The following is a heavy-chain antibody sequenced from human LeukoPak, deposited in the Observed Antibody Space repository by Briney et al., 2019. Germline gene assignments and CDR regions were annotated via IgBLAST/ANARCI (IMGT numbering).Heavy chain of an antibody. CDR3: ARAPPLGYYYMDV. Sequence: PSETLSLTCTVSGGSISSYYWSWIRQPPGKGLEWIGYIYYSGSTNYNPSLKSRVTISVDTSKNQFSLKLSSVTAADTAVYYCARAPPLGYYYMDVWGKGTTVTVSS. V-gene: IGHV4-59*01. J-gene: IGHJ6*03. CDR1: GGSISSYY. CDR2: IYYSGST.